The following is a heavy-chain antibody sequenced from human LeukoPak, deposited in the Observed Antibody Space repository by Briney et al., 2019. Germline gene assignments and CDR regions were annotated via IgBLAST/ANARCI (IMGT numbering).Heavy chain of an antibody. CDR1: GFTFSSYS. CDR2: IYYSGST. J-gene: IGHJ3*02. Sequence: LRLSCAASGFTFSSYSMNWVRQPPGKGLEWIGYIYYSGSTSYNPSLKSRVTISVDTSKNQFSLKLTSVTAADTAVYYCARGFDAHNAFDIWGQGTMVTVSS. V-gene: IGHV4-30-4*08. CDR3: ARGFDAHNAFDI. D-gene: IGHD3-9*01.